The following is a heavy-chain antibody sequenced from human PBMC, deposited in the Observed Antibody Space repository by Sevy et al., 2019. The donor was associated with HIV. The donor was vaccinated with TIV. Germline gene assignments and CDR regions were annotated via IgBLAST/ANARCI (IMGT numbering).Heavy chain of an antibody. J-gene: IGHJ4*02. CDR1: GKALSALS. Sequence: ASVKVSCRVSGKALSALSMHWVRQAPGKGFEWMGSFEPEDGETIYAHRFQGRFTMTEDTSTDIAYMDLSSLRSEDTALYFCATTKDYYDNSGSPFDYWGQGTLVTVSS. CDR2: FEPEDGET. D-gene: IGHD3-22*01. V-gene: IGHV1-24*01. CDR3: ATTKDYYDNSGSPFDY.